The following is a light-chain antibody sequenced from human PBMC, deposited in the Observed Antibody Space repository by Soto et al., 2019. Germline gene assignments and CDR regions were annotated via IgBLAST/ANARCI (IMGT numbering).Light chain of an antibody. CDR1: QSIGSA. CDR3: QQYRNRTPLT. J-gene: IGKJ4*01. V-gene: IGKV3-15*01. Sequence: EIVMTQSPATLSVSPGETATLSCRASQSIGSALAWYQHRPGQAPRLLIVAASIRATGVPGRFSGGGSGTDFTLTNSSLQSEDFAVYYCQQYRNRTPLTFGGGTTVEIK. CDR2: AAS.